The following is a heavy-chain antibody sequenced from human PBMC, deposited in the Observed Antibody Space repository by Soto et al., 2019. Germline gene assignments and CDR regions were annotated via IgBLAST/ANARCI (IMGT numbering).Heavy chain of an antibody. V-gene: IGHV2-5*02. CDR2: IYWDDDK. J-gene: IGHJ4*02. CDR1: GFSLTTSGVG. D-gene: IGHD3-3*01. Sequence: QITLNESGPTVVRPTETLTLTCRFSGFSLTTSGVGVGWIRQSPGKAPEWLALIYWDDDKRYSASLKSRLTITKDTXXXXXXXXXXXXXXXXXXXXXCAHRVLRTVFGLVTTTAIYFDFWGQGTPVAVSS. CDR3: AHRVLRTVFGLVTTTAIYFDF.